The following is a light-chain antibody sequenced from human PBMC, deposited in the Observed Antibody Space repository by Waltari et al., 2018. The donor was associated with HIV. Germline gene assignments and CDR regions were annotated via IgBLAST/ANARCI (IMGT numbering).Light chain of an antibody. CDR2: DVT. Sequence: QSALAQPPSASGSAGQSVTISCTGTSSAVGASTYVSWYQQHPGKSPKLIIYDVTKRPSGVPDRFSGSKSGNTASLTVSGLQGEDEADYYCSSYADSDTPVVFGGGTKLTVL. V-gene: IGLV2-8*01. CDR3: SSYADSDTPVV. J-gene: IGLJ2*01. CDR1: SSAVGASTY.